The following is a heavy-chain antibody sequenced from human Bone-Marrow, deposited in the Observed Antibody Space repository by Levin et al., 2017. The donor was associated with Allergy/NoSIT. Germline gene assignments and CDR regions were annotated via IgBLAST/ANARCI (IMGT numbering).Heavy chain of an antibody. J-gene: IGHJ2*01. CDR2: ISSDGSLK. CDR1: ALTFSSSG. CDR3: ARNPVAGNWYFDL. V-gene: IGHV3-30*03. D-gene: IGHD6-19*01. Sequence: QSGGSLRLSCAASALTFSSSGMHWVRQVPGKGLEWVAAISSDGSLKYYADSVKGRFTISRDNSKNTLYLQMNSLRAEDTAVYYCARNPVAGNWYFDLWGRGTLVSVSS.